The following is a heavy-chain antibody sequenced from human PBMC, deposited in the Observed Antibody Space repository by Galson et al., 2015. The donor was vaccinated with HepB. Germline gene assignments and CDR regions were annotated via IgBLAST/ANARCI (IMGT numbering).Heavy chain of an antibody. D-gene: IGHD3-9*01. CDR3: AKRGGGYDILTGYYGGDY. J-gene: IGHJ4*02. CDR2: ISGSGGST. CDR1: GFTFSSYA. Sequence: SLRLSCAASGFTFSSYAMSWVRQAPGKGLEWVSAISGSGGSTYYADSVKGRFTISRDNSKNTLYLQMNSLRAEDTAVYYCAKRGGGYDILTGYYGGDYWGQGTLVTVSS. V-gene: IGHV3-23*01.